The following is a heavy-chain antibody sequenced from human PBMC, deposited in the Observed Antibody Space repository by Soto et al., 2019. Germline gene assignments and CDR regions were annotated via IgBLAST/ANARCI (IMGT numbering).Heavy chain of an antibody. CDR1: GFTFSSYS. CDR2: FRAGGDDGTT. J-gene: IGHJ4*02. Sequence: EVHLLESGGGLVQRGGSLRLSCVASGFTFSSYSMSWVRQAPGKGLEWVSGFRAGGDDGTTYYADSVKGRFTISRDNSKNTLFLEMNSLNAEDTAIYYGAKKVNSGWGSYYFDYFGQGTLVTVSS. CDR3: AKKVNSGWGSYYFDY. D-gene: IGHD3-10*01. V-gene: IGHV3-23*01.